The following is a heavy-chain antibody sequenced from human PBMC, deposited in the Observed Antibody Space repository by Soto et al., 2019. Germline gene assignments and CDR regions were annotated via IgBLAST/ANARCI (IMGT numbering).Heavy chain of an antibody. CDR3: ARIPLRFFEWPWYFDL. D-gene: IGHD3-3*01. CDR2: IYHSGST. V-gene: IGHV4-4*02. Sequence: PSETLSLTCAVSGDSISSSNWWSWVRQPPGKGLEWIGEIYHSGSTNYNPSLKSRVTISVDKSKNQFSLKLSSVTAADSAVYYCARIPLRFFEWPWYFDLWGRGTLVTVSS. CDR1: GDSISSSNW. J-gene: IGHJ2*01.